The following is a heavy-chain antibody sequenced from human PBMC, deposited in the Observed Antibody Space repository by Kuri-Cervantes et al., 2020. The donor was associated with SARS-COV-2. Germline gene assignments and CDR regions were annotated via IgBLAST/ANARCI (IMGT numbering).Heavy chain of an antibody. CDR2: INPSGGST. V-gene: IGHV1-46*01. D-gene: IGHD6-13*01. J-gene: IGHJ4*02. CDR3: ARAQEHNAQQLAGVDY. Sequence: ASVKVSCKASGYTFTSYYMHWVRQAPGQGLEWMGIINPSGGSTSYAQKFQGRVTMTRDTSTSTVYMELSSLRSGDTAVYYCARAQEHNAQQLAGVDYWGQGTLVTVSS. CDR1: GYTFTSYY.